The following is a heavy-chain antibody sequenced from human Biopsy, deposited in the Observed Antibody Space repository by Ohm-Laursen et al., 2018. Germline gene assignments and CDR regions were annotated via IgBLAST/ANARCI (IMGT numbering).Heavy chain of an antibody. CDR2: SSYTGYT. CDR1: GGSFTGHY. Sequence: GTLSLTCTVSGGSFTGHYWSWIRQPPGEGLGWIGLSSYTGYTSYNASLKSRVTISVDTSRNHFSLRLSSLTAADTAVYYCARGSNDFGGLYFPRWGQGTLLTVSS. V-gene: IGHV4-59*11. J-gene: IGHJ4*02. D-gene: IGHD4-23*01. CDR3: ARGSNDFGGLYFPR.